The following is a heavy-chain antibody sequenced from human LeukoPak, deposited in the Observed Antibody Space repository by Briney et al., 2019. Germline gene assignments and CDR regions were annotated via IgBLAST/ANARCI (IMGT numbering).Heavy chain of an antibody. Sequence: ASVKVSFKSSGYTFTGYYMHWVRQAPGQGLEWMGWINPNSGGTNYAQKFQGRVTMTRDTSISTVYMELSRLRSDDTAVYYCASGSGYSSSWWFDPWGQGTLVTVSS. CDR1: GYTFTGYY. V-gene: IGHV1-2*02. D-gene: IGHD6-13*01. CDR3: ASGSGYSSSWWFDP. CDR2: INPNSGGT. J-gene: IGHJ5*02.